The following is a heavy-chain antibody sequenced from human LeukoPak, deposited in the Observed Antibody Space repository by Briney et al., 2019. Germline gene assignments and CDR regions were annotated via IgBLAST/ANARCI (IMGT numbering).Heavy chain of an antibody. J-gene: IGHJ5*02. Sequence: ASVTASCKASGYTFTNYYMHWVRQAPGQGLEWTGRIKPSGGSTNAAHKFQGRFTMTRDMSTSTFYMERSSLRFEDTAVYYFARGNPPPVNWFDPWGQGTLVTVSS. CDR1: GYTFTNYY. CDR2: IKPSGGST. CDR3: ARGNPPPVNWFDP. D-gene: IGHD1-14*01. V-gene: IGHV1-46*01.